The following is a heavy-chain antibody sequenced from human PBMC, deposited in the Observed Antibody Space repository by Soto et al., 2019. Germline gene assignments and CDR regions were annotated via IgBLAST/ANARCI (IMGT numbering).Heavy chain of an antibody. J-gene: IGHJ4*02. Sequence: GGSLRLSCAASGFTFDDYAMHWVRQAPGKGLEWVSGISWNSGSIGYADSVKGRFTISRDNAKNSLYLQMNSLRAEDTALYYCAKGGGLVLRYYFDYWGQGTLVTVSS. CDR1: GFTFDDYA. CDR2: ISWNSGSI. D-gene: IGHD3-16*01. CDR3: AKGGGLVLRYYFDY. V-gene: IGHV3-9*01.